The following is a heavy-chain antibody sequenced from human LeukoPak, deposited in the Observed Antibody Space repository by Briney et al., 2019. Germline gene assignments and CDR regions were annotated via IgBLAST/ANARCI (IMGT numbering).Heavy chain of an antibody. D-gene: IGHD3-9*01. J-gene: IGHJ6*02. Sequence: GGSLRLSCAASGFTFSSYAMHWVRQAPGKGLEWVAVISYDGSNKYYADSVKGRFTISRDNSKNTLYLQMNSLRAEDTAVSYCAKSPRYYDILTGYYGYYGMDVWGQGTTVTVSS. V-gene: IGHV3-30-3*02. CDR2: ISYDGSNK. CDR1: GFTFSSYA. CDR3: AKSPRYYDILTGYYGYYGMDV.